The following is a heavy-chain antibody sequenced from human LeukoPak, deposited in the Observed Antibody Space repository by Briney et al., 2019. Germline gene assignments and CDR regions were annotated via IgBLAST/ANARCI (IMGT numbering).Heavy chain of an antibody. CDR1: GFTFSSYA. Sequence: GGSLRLSCAASGFTFSSYAMSWVRQAPGKGLEWVSAISGSGGSTYYADSVQGRFTISSDNSKNTLYLQMNSLRTEDTAVYYCANIAARPGDYWGQGTLVTVSS. V-gene: IGHV3-23*01. CDR3: ANIAARPGDY. CDR2: ISGSGGST. J-gene: IGHJ4*02. D-gene: IGHD6-6*01.